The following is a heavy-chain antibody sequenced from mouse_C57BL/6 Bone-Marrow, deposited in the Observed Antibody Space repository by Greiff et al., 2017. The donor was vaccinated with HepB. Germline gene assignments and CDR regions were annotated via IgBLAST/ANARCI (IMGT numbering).Heavy chain of an antibody. CDR1: GFNIKDDY. CDR2: IDPENGDT. CDR3: TTLYYYGSSYPFDY. V-gene: IGHV14-4*01. J-gene: IGHJ2*01. Sequence: EVKLLESGAELVRPGASVKLSCTASGFNIKDDYMHWVKQRPEQGLEWIGWIDPENGDTEYASKFQGKATITADTSSNTAYLQLSSLTSEDTAVYYCTTLYYYGSSYPFDYWGQGTTLTVSS. D-gene: IGHD1-1*01.